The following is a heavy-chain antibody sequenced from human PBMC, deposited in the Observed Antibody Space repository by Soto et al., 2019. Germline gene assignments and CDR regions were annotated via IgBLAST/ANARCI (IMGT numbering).Heavy chain of an antibody. V-gene: IGHV4-30-4*01. CDR2: IYYSGST. D-gene: IGHD4-17*01. CDR3: ARVGDSTAFDL. CDR1: GGSISSGDYY. J-gene: IGHJ2*01. Sequence: SETLSLTCTVSGGSISSGDYYWSWIRQPPGKGLEWIGYIYYSGSTYYNPSLKSRVTISVDTSKNQFSLKLSSVTAADTAVYYCARVGDSTAFDLWGRGTLVTVSS.